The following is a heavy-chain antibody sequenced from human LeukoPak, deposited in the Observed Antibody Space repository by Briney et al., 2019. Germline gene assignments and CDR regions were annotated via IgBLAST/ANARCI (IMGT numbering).Heavy chain of an antibody. V-gene: IGHV4-38-2*02. D-gene: IGHD5-24*01. Sequence: SETLSLTCTVSSYSISSGYYWGWFRQPPGKGLEWIGSIYHSGNTNYNPSLKSRVTISVDTSKNQFSLKLSSVTAADTAVYYCARGEMATIGFDYWGQGTLVTVSS. J-gene: IGHJ4*02. CDR2: IYHSGNT. CDR3: ARGEMATIGFDY. CDR1: SYSISSGYY.